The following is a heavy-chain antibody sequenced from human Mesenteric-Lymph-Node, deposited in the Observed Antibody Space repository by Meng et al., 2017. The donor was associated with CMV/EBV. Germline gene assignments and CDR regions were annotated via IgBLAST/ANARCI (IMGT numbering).Heavy chain of an antibody. Sequence: QITLNESGPTLVKPTQTLTLTCTFPGFSLSTSGVGVCWIRQPPGKALEWLALIYWDDDKRYSPSLKSRLTITKDTSKNQVVLTMTNMDPVDTATYYCAHSSGIAAAGPFYFDYWGQGTLVTVSS. CDR2: IYWDDDK. V-gene: IGHV2-5*02. D-gene: IGHD6-13*01. CDR3: AHSSGIAAAGPFYFDY. CDR1: GFSLSTSGVG. J-gene: IGHJ4*02.